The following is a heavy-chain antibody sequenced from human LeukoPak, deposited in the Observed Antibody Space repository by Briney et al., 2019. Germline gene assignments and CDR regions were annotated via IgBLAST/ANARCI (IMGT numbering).Heavy chain of an antibody. CDR1: GGSISSSNW. CDR3: ARDPYCGGDCPYYFDC. D-gene: IGHD2-21*02. CDR2: IYHSGST. V-gene: IGHV4-4*02. Sequence: SETLSLTCAVSGGSISSSNWWSWVRQPLGKGLEWIGEIYHSGSTNYNPSLKSRVTISVDKSKNQFSLKLSSVTAADTAVYYCARDPYCGGDCPYYFDCWGQGTLVTVSS. J-gene: IGHJ4*02.